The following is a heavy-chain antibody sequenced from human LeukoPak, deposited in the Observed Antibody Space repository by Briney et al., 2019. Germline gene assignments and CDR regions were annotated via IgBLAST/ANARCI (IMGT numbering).Heavy chain of an antibody. CDR3: ARGHDILTGYYYYFDY. CDR2: ISSSGSTI. V-gene: IGHV3-48*03. D-gene: IGHD3-9*01. Sequence: GGSLRLSCAASGFTFSSYETNWARQAPGKGLEWVSYISSSGSTIYYADSVKGRFTISRDNAKNSLYLQMNSLRAEDTAVYYCARGHDILTGYYYYFDYWGQGTLVTVSS. J-gene: IGHJ4*02. CDR1: GFTFSSYE.